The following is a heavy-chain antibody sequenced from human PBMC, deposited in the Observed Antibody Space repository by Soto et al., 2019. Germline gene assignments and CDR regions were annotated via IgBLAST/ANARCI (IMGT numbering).Heavy chain of an antibody. CDR3: ARGPGYYFDY. CDR1: GFTFSSYA. Sequence: PGGSLILSCAASGFTFSSYAMHWVRQAPGKGLEYVSAISSNGGSTYYANSVKGRFTISRDNSKNTLYLQMGSLRAEDMAVYYCARGPGYYFDYWGQGTLVTVSS. J-gene: IGHJ4*02. CDR2: ISSNGGST. V-gene: IGHV3-64*01.